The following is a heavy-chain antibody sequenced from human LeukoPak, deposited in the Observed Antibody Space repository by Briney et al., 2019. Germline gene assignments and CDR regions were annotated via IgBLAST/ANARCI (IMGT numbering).Heavy chain of an antibody. V-gene: IGHV4-4*09. Sequence: KPLETLSLTCTVSNGSISSYHWSWVRQPPGKGLEWIGYILTSGTTNYNPSLKSRLTISVDTSKNQFTLKLSSVTAADTAVYYCARLRVSGSYLYYFDYWGQGTLVTVSS. CDR2: ILTSGTT. D-gene: IGHD1-26*01. J-gene: IGHJ4*02. CDR3: ARLRVSGSYLYYFDY. CDR1: NGSISSYH.